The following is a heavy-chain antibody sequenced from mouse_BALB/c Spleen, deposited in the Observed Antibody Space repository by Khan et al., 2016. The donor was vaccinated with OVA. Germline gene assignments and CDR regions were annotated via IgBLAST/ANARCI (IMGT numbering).Heavy chain of an antibody. CDR3: ARVGYSETMDY. Sequence: QIQLVQSGPELKKPGETVKISCKASGYTFTNNGMNWVKQAPGKGLKWMGWINTYTGEPKYADDFKGRFAFSLETSASTAFLQIRYLKNRDTATYFCARVGYSETMDYGGQGTSVTVSS. V-gene: IGHV9-3-1*01. J-gene: IGHJ4*01. CDR1: GYTFTNNG. CDR2: INTYTGEP. D-gene: IGHD3-1*01.